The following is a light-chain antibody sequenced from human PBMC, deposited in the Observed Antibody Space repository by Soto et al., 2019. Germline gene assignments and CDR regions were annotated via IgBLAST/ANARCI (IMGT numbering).Light chain of an antibody. CDR1: NSDVGNYNL. Sequence: QSALTQPASVSGSPGQSITISCTGTNSDVGNYNLVSWYQQHPGKAPKLMIYEGSKRPSGVSNRFSGSKSGNTASLTISGLQAEDEADYYCCSYAGSTTFRVLFGGGTKVTVL. J-gene: IGLJ2*01. V-gene: IGLV2-23*03. CDR2: EGS. CDR3: CSYAGSTTFRVL.